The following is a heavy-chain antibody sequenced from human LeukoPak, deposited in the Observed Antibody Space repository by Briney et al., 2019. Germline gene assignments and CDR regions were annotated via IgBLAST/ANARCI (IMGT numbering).Heavy chain of an antibody. Sequence: GGSLRLSCVASGFTFSSYAMSWVRQAPGKGLEWVSVISGSGGSAYYADSVKGRFTISRDNSKNTLYLQMNSLGAEDTALYYCAKGKTVAGTGGHNFDYWGQGTLVTVSS. CDR3: AKGKTVAGTGGHNFDY. V-gene: IGHV3-23*01. J-gene: IGHJ4*02. D-gene: IGHD6-19*01. CDR1: GFTFSSYA. CDR2: ISGSGGSA.